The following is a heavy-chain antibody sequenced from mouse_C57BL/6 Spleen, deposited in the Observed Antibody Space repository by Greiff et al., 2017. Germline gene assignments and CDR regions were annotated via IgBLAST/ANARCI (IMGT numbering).Heavy chain of an antibody. V-gene: IGHV1-50*01. CDR3: AHSNEGLLYFDY. J-gene: IGHJ2*01. D-gene: IGHD2-5*01. CDR2: IDPSDSYT. Sequence: QVQLQQSGPELVKPGASVKLSCKASGYTFTSYWMQWVKQRPGQGLEWIGEIDPSDSYTNYNQKFKGKATLTVDTSSSTAYMQLSSLTSEDSAVYYCAHSNEGLLYFDYWGQGTTLTVSS. CDR1: GYTFTSYW.